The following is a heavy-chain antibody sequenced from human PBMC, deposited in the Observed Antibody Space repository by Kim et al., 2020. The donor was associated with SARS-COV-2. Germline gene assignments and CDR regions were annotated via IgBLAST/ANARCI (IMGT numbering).Heavy chain of an antibody. D-gene: IGHD2-8*02. CDR3: TRRALTYWDDWSFAL. CDR1: GGSISSSGYY. CDR2: ISSSGNT. Sequence: SETLSLNCSVSGGSISSSGYYWGWIRQPPGKGLEWVGSISSSGNTYYNLSLKSRVTISVDTSRNCFSLELSSVTAADTAVYFCTRRALTYWDDWSFALWGRGTLVTVSS. V-gene: IGHV4-39*02. J-gene: IGHJ2*01.